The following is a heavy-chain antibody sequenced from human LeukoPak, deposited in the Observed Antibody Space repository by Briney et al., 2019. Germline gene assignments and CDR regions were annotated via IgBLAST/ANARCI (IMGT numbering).Heavy chain of an antibody. V-gene: IGHV4-39*01. CDR1: GGSISSSSYY. J-gene: IGHJ4*02. Sequence: SETLSLTCPVSGGSISSSSYYWGWIRQPPGKGLEWIGSIYYSGSTYYNPSLKSRVTISVDTSKNQFSLKLSSVTAADTAVYYCARPGDYYDSSGSFGYWGQGTLVTVSS. CDR3: ARPGDYYDSSGSFGY. CDR2: IYYSGST. D-gene: IGHD3-22*01.